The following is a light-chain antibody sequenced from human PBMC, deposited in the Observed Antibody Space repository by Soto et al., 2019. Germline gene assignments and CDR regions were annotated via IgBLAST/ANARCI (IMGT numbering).Light chain of an antibody. Sequence: QSVLTQPASVSGSPGQSITISCTGTSSDVGGYNYVSWYQQHPGKAPKLMIYDVSNRPSGVSNRFSGSKSGNTASLTISGLQAEDEADYYCSSYTSSRYVFGPGTKVPVL. CDR1: SSDVGGYNY. CDR3: SSYTSSRYV. CDR2: DVS. J-gene: IGLJ1*01. V-gene: IGLV2-14*01.